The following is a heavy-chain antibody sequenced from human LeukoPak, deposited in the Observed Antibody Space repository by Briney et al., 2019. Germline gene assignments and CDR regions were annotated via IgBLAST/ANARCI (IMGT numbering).Heavy chain of an antibody. J-gene: IGHJ4*02. Sequence: GRSLGLSCAASGFTFGDHIMNWVRQLPGRRLEWVAYVSGSGSTVYYADSVKGRFTVSRDNGKSSLYLQMNSLRVEDTALYYCVRQFASWGQGTLVTVSS. V-gene: IGHV3-48*01. CDR1: GFTFGDHI. CDR3: VRQFAS. CDR2: VSGSGSTV.